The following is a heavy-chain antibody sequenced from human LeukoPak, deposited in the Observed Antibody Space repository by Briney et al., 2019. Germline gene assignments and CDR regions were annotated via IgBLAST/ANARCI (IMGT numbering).Heavy chain of an antibody. CDR3: AKALEVITPIDY. CDR1: GSTFSSYA. D-gene: IGHD3-3*01. Sequence: GGSLRLSCAASGSTFSSYAMSWVRQPPGKGLEWVSAISGSGGSTYYADSVKGRFTISRDNSKNTLYLQMNSLRAEDTAVYYCAKALEVITPIDYWGQGTLVTVSS. J-gene: IGHJ4*02. CDR2: ISGSGGST. V-gene: IGHV3-23*01.